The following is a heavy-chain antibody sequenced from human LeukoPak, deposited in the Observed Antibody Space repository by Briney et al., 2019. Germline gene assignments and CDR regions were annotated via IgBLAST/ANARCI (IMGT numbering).Heavy chain of an antibody. CDR2: IYYSGST. CDR1: GGSISSSSYY. D-gene: IGHD3-10*01. Sequence: SETLSLTCTVSGGSISSSSYYWGWIRQPPGKGLEWIGSIYYSGSTYYDPSLKSRVTISVDTSKNQFSLKLSSVTAADTAVYYCARVDTMVRGVLFDYWGQGTLVTVSS. J-gene: IGHJ4*02. CDR3: ARVDTMVRGVLFDY. V-gene: IGHV4-39*07.